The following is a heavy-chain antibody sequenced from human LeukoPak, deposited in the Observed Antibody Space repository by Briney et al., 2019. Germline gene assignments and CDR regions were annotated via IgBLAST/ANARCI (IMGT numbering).Heavy chain of an antibody. CDR3: ARGHLIDY. V-gene: IGHV4-39*07. D-gene: IGHD3-16*01. CDR2: IYYSGST. CDR1: GGSISSSSYY. J-gene: IGHJ4*02. Sequence: SETLSLTCTVSGGSISSSSYYWGWIRQPPGKGLEWIGSIYYSGSTYYNPSLKSRVTISVDTSKNQFSLKLSSVTAADTAVYYCARGHLIDYWGQGTLVTVSS.